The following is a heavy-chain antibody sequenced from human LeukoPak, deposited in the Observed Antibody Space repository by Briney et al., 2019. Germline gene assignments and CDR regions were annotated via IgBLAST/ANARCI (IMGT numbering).Heavy chain of an antibody. CDR1: GGSFSGHY. Sequence: SDTLSLTCALYGGSFSGHYSPWIRHPPGKGLEWIEEINHSGRPTYNPSLNSRVTISVDTSKNQFSLKLSSVTAADTAVYYCARPRYGSGSLDSWGQGTLVTVSS. D-gene: IGHD3-10*01. J-gene: IGHJ4*02. CDR2: INHSGRP. V-gene: IGHV4-34*01. CDR3: ARPRYGSGSLDS.